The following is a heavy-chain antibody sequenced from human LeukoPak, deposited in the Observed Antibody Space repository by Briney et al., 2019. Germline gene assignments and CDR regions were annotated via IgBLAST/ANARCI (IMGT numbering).Heavy chain of an antibody. CDR1: GGSISSYC. Sequence: PSETLSLTCTVSGGSISSYCWSWIRQPAGKGLEWIGRIYTSGSTNYNPSLKSRVTMSVDTSKNQFSLKLSSVTAAHTAVYYCARVGDYSKYYYYYGMDVWGQGTTVTVSS. CDR2: IYTSGST. J-gene: IGHJ6*02. D-gene: IGHD4-17*01. CDR3: ARVGDYSKYYYYYGMDV. V-gene: IGHV4-4*07.